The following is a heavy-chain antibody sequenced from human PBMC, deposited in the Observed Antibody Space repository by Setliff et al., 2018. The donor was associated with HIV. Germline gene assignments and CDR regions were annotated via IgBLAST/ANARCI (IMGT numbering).Heavy chain of an antibody. CDR1: AASIRSHY. V-gene: IGHV4-39*01. CDR3: ARHSRQGWFDS. D-gene: IGHD1-1*01. Sequence: SETLSLTCTVSAASIRSHYWSWIRQTPGKGLEWIGSIYYSGNSYYNPSLQSRVTISVDTSKNQFSLELHSVSAADTALYYCARHSRQGWFDSWGQGTLVTVSS. CDR2: IYYSGNS. J-gene: IGHJ5*01.